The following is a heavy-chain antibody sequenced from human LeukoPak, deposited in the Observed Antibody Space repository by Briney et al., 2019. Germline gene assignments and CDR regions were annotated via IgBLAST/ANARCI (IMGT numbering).Heavy chain of an antibody. J-gene: IGHJ4*02. V-gene: IGHV4-34*01. Sequence: SETLSLTCAVYGGSFSGYYWSWIRQPPGKGLEWIGEINHSGSTNYNPSLKSRVTISVDTSKNQFSLKLSSVTAADTAVYYCARGGVLGAARAEFDYWGQGTLVTVSS. CDR1: GGSFSGYY. D-gene: IGHD6-6*01. CDR3: ARGGVLGAARAEFDY. CDR2: INHSGST.